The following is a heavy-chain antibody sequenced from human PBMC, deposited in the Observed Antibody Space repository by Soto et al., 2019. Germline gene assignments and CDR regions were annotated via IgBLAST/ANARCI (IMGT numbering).Heavy chain of an antibody. CDR1: GFRFNSYS. CDR2: IDARSNYI. J-gene: IGHJ4*02. V-gene: IGHV3-21*06. CDR3: VRENEMAGATSAFEY. Sequence: GGSLRLSCEASGFRFNSYSMNWVRQAPQRGLEWVSLIDARSNYIYYADSVKGRFTISRDNARNSLYLQMDSLRVEDTAVYYCVRENEMAGATSAFEYWGQGTPVTVSS. D-gene: IGHD1-26*01.